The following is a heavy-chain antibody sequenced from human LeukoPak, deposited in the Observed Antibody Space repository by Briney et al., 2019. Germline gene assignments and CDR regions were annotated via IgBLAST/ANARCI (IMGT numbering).Heavy chain of an antibody. CDR3: ARRIATSGYDAFDI. D-gene: IGHD5-12*01. CDR2: VYFSGST. CDR1: GGSISSGGYY. J-gene: IGHJ3*02. Sequence: PSQTLSLTCTVSGGSISSGGYYWSWIRQPPGKGLEWIGYVYFSGSTNYNPSLKSRVTISLDTSKRQFSLKLSSVTAADTAVYYCARRIATSGYDAFDIWGQGTMVTVSP. V-gene: IGHV4-61*08.